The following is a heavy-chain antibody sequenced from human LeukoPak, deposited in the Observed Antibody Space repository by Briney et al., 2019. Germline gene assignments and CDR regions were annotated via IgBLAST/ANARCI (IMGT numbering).Heavy chain of an antibody. CDR1: GFTFSSYG. J-gene: IGHJ4*02. CDR2: ISYDGSNK. Sequence: GGSLRLSCAASGFTFSSYGMHWVRQAPGKGLEWVAVISYDGSNKYYADSVKGRFTISRDNAKNSLYLQMNSLRAEDTAVYYCARGHYDFWSGYPTPIDYWGQGTLVTVSS. V-gene: IGHV3-30*03. D-gene: IGHD3-3*01. CDR3: ARGHYDFWSGYPTPIDY.